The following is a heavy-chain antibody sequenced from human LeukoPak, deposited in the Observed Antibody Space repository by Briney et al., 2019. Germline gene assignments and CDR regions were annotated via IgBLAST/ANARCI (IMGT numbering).Heavy chain of an antibody. Sequence: GGSLRLSCAASGFTFSSYWMSWVRQAPGKGLEWVANIKQDGSEKYYVDSVKGRFTISRDNAKNSLFLQMNSLRAEDTAVYYCARFAAGGSYYYYMDVWGKGTTVTVSS. D-gene: IGHD6-25*01. V-gene: IGHV3-7*01. CDR3: ARFAAGGSYYYYMDV. CDR2: IKQDGSEK. J-gene: IGHJ6*03. CDR1: GFTFSSYW.